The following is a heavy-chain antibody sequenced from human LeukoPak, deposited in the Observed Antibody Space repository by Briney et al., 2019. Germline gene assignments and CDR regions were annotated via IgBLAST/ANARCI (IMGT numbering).Heavy chain of an antibody. V-gene: IGHV3-21*01. CDR1: GFTFSSYS. CDR2: ISSSSSYI. D-gene: IGHD1-14*01. CDR3: ARDNPKVSGYSDY. Sequence: GSLSLSCAASGFTFSSYSMNWVRQAPGKGLEWVSSISSSSSYIYYADSVKGRFTISRDNAKNSLYLQMNSLRAEDTAVYYCARDNPKVSGYSDYWGQGTLVTVSS. J-gene: IGHJ4*02.